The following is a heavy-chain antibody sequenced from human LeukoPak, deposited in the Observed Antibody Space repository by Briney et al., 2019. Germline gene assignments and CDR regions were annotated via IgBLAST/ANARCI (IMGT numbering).Heavy chain of an antibody. CDR2: ISSSSSYI. CDR3: ARGYSNYGYAFDI. Sequence: GGSLRLSCAASGFTFSSYSMNWVRQAPGKGLEWVSSISSSSSYIYFADSVKGRFTISRDNARNSLYLQMNSLRAEDTAVYYCARGYSNYGYAFDIWGQGTMVTVSS. J-gene: IGHJ3*02. D-gene: IGHD4-11*01. V-gene: IGHV3-21*01. CDR1: GFTFSSYS.